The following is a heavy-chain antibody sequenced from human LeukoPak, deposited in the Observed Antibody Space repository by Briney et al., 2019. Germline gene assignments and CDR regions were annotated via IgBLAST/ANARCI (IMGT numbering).Heavy chain of an antibody. J-gene: IGHJ4*02. V-gene: IGHV3-15*01. D-gene: IGHD3-3*01. CDR1: GFTFCKAW. CDR3: TTGVTI. Sequence: GGSLRLSCADSGFTFCKAWVSWVRQAPGKRVEWVGRIKSKTDGVTTDYAAPVKGRFTISRDDSKYTLYLQMNSLKTEDTAVYYCTTGVTIWGQGTLVTVSS. CDR2: IKSKTDGVTT.